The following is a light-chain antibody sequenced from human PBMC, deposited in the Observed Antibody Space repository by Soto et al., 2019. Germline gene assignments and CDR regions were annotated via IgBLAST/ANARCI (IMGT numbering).Light chain of an antibody. CDR1: QNIWRL. CDR2: DAS. Sequence: DIQMSQSPSSVSASVGDRVTITCRASQNIWRLLAWYQQKPGKARELLIYDASSLQSGVPPRFSGSGSGTDFTLTISSLQPEDFATYYCEQAGSFPITFGQGTRLDIK. V-gene: IGKV1-12*01. J-gene: IGKJ5*01. CDR3: EQAGSFPIT.